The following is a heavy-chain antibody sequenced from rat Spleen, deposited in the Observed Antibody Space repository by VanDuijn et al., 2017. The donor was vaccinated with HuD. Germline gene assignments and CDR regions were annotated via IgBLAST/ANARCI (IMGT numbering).Heavy chain of an antibody. J-gene: IGHJ2*01. CDR1: GFTFSDCY. D-gene: IGHD1-9*01. Sequence: EVQLVESDGGLVQPGRSLKLSCATSGFTFSDCYMAWVRQAPTKGLEWVATISYDGSSTYYRDSVKGRFTISRDNAKSTLYLQMNSLRSEDTATYYCTRRGHTMGLTSRYFDYWGQGVMVTVSS. CDR2: ISYDGSST. CDR3: TRRGHTMGLTSRYFDY. V-gene: IGHV5-29*01.